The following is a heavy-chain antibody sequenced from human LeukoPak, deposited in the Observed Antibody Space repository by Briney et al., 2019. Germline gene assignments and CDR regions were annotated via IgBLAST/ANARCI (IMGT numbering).Heavy chain of an antibody. Sequence: GGSLRLSCAASGFTFSSYSMNWVRQAPGKGLEWDSSISSSSSYIYYADSVKGRFTISRDNAKNSLYLQMNSLRAEDTAVYYCAREGEQWLVWDYWGQGTLVTVSS. CDR3: AREGEQWLVWDY. J-gene: IGHJ4*02. CDR2: ISSSSSYI. V-gene: IGHV3-21*01. CDR1: GFTFSSYS. D-gene: IGHD6-19*01.